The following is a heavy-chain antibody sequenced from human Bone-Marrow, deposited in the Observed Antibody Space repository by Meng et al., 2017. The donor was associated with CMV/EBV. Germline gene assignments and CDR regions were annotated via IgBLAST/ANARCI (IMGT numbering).Heavy chain of an antibody. CDR2: IYYSGNT. Sequence: SETRSLTCTVSGGSMNTYYWSWIRQSPGKGLQWIGYIYYSGNTNYNPSLRSRVTISADTSKNQFSLKLTSVTAADTAVYYCARTAWFGELYYYYGFDIWGQGTTVPVSS. CDR1: GGSMNTYY. D-gene: IGHD3-10*01. V-gene: IGHV4-59*01. CDR3: ARTAWFGELYYYYGFDI. J-gene: IGHJ6*02.